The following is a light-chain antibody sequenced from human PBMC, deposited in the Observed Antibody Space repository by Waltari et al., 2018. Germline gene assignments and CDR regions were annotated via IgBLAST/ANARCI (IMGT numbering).Light chain of an antibody. J-gene: IGLJ1*01. Sequence: WYHHHPGEAPKLLIYEFTKRPSGVSSRFSGSKSGKTASLTISGLQAEDEGDYYCCAFAGYGVYVFGSGTHVAVL. CDR3: CAFAGYGVYV. V-gene: IGLV2-23*02. CDR2: EFT.